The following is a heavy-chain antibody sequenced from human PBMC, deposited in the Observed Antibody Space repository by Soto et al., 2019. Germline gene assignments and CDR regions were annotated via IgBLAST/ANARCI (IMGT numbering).Heavy chain of an antibody. CDR1: GFTFSSYA. D-gene: IGHD2-2*01. CDR3: AKAYYPQYCSSTSCYEANYYYGMDV. V-gene: IGHV3-23*01. Sequence: QTGGSLRLSCAASGFTFSSYAMSWVRQAPGKGLEWVSAISGSGGSTYYADSVKGRFTISRDNSKNTLYLQMNSLRAEDTAVYYCAKAYYPQYCSSTSCYEANYYYGMDVWGQGTTVTVSS. CDR2: ISGSGGST. J-gene: IGHJ6*02.